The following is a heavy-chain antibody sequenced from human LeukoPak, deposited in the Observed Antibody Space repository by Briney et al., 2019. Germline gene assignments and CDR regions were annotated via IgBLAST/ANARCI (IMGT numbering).Heavy chain of an antibody. CDR1: GYTFTSYG. Sequence: ASVKVSCKXSGYTFTSYGISWVRQAPGQGLEWMGWISAYNGNTNYSQKLQGRVTMTTDTSTSTAYMELRSLRSDDTAVYYCARPSPDSSGYYLPDYWGQGTLVTVSS. D-gene: IGHD3-22*01. J-gene: IGHJ4*02. V-gene: IGHV1-18*01. CDR3: ARPSPDSSGYYLPDY. CDR2: ISAYNGNT.